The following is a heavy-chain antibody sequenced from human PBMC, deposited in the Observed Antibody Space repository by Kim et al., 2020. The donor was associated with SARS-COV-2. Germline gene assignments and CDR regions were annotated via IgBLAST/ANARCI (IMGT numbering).Heavy chain of an antibody. Sequence: ASVKVSCKASGYTFIGYYMHWVRQAPGQGLEWMGRINHNSGGTNYAQKFQGRVTMTRETSISPAYMELSRQRSDDPAVYYCSRDHDSRGLYYWGQGTLVTVSS. J-gene: IGHJ4*02. CDR2: INHNSGGT. V-gene: IGHV1-2*06. D-gene: IGHD3-10*01. CDR3: SRDHDSRGLYY. CDR1: GYTFIGYY.